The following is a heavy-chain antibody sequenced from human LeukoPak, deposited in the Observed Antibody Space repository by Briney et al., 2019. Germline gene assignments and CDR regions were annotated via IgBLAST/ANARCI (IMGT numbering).Heavy chain of an antibody. J-gene: IGHJ3*02. CDR3: ARGRYDFWSGPREGAFDI. CDR1: GGTFSSYA. Sequence: SVKVSCKASGGTFSSYAISWVRQAPGQGLEWMGRIIPIFGTANYAQKFQGRVTITTDESTSTAYMELSSLRSEDTAVYYCARGRYDFWSGPREGAFDIWGQGTMVTVPS. D-gene: IGHD3-3*01. CDR2: IIPIFGTA. V-gene: IGHV1-69*05.